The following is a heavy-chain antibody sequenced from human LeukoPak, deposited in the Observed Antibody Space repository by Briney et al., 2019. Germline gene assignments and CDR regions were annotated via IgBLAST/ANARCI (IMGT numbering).Heavy chain of an antibody. CDR3: ARAAPWYSGPTDGIDY. Sequence: QPGGSLRLSCAVSGFTFSSHWMHWVRHAPGKGLVWVSRINSDGSSTSYADSVKRRFTISRDNAKNTLYLQMNSLSAEDTAVFYCARAAPWYSGPTDGIDYWGQGTLVTVSS. D-gene: IGHD1-26*01. CDR1: GFTFSSHW. V-gene: IGHV3-74*01. CDR2: INSDGSST. J-gene: IGHJ4*02.